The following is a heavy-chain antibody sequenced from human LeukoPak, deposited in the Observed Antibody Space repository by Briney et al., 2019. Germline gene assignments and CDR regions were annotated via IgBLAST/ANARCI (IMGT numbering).Heavy chain of an antibody. D-gene: IGHD3-22*01. J-gene: IGHJ4*02. CDR3: AKDPHYYDSSGPMYFDY. CDR1: GFTFSSYA. V-gene: IGHV3-23*01. CDR2: ISGSGGTT. Sequence: GGSLRLSCAASGFTFSSYAMSWVRQAPGKGLEWVSGISGSGGTTYYADSVKGRFTISRDNSKNTLYLQMNSLRAEDTAVYYCAKDPHYYDSSGPMYFDYWGQGTLVTVSS.